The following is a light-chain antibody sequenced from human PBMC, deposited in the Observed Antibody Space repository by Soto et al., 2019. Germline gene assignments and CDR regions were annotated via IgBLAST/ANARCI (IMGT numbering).Light chain of an antibody. CDR2: AGS. CDR3: QQYGSSRT. Sequence: EIVMTQSPATLSVSPGERATLSCRASQSISSNLAWYQQKPGQAPRLLIYAGSSRATGIPDRFSGSASGTDFTLTISRVEPEDFAVYYCQQYGSSRTFGQGTKVDIK. V-gene: IGKV3-20*01. J-gene: IGKJ1*01. CDR1: QSISSN.